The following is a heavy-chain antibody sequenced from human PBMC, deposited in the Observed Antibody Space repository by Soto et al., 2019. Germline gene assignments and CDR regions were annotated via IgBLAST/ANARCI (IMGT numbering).Heavy chain of an antibody. CDR2: IYYSGTT. CDR1: GGSVTNTTYF. J-gene: IGHJ5*02. D-gene: IGHD5-18*01. CDR3: AGHRYAGYSYGLYWFDP. V-gene: IGHV4-39*01. Sequence: PSETLSLTCVVSGGSVTNTTYFWGWIRQPPGKGPEWIGSIYYSGTTYSNPSLKSRLTMSIDTPKNQFSLKLSSVTAADTAVYYCAGHRYAGYSYGLYWFDPWGQGALVTVSS.